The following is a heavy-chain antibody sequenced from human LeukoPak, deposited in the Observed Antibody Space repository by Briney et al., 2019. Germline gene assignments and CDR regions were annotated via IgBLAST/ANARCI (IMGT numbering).Heavy chain of an antibody. Sequence: SETLSLTCTVSGGSISRSYWSWMRQPAGKGPEWIGRIYGSGTITYNPSLESRVTMSVDTSKNQFSLKLRSVTAADTAVYYCAISTTDSILGFDPWGQGTLVTVSS. V-gene: IGHV4-4*07. CDR1: GGSISRSY. CDR3: AISTTDSILGFDP. D-gene: IGHD4-17*01. J-gene: IGHJ5*02. CDR2: IYGSGTI.